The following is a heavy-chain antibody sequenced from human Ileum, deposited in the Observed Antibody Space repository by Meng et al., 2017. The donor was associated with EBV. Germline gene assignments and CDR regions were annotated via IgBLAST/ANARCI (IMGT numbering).Heavy chain of an antibody. D-gene: IGHD2-21*01. J-gene: IGHJ4*01. CDR3: ARVERGVKFDK. V-gene: IGHV1-3*01. CDR1: GYTFSNYA. CDR2: INADNGNT. Sequence: VHILQSGAEVKKPGASVKLSCKASGYTFSNYAIHWVRQAPGQRPEWMGWINADNGNTKYSQKFQGRVTITRNTPASTVYMDVRSLRSEDTAVYFCARVERGVKFDKWGQGTLVTVSS.